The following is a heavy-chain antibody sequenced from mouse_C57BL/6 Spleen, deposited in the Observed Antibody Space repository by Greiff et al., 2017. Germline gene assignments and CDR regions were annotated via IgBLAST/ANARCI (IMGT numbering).Heavy chain of an antibody. D-gene: IGHD1-1*01. Sequence: EVQLQQSGPELVKPGASVKISCKASGYSFTGYYMNWVKQSPEKSLEWIGEINPSTGGTTYNQKFKAKATLTVDKSSSTAYMQLKSLTSEDSAVYYCARGGLLLRDWGQGTTLTVSS. J-gene: IGHJ2*01. CDR2: INPSTGGT. CDR1: GYSFTGYY. CDR3: ARGGLLLRD. V-gene: IGHV1-42*01.